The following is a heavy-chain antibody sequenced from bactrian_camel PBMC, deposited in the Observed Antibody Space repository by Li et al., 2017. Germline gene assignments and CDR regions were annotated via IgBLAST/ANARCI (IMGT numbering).Heavy chain of an antibody. D-gene: IGHD1*01. CDR1: GYSFDKHC. V-gene: IGHV3S53*01. CDR3: GASGMRRGSCLLAEYVYDF. Sequence: HVQLVESGGGSVRAGGSLTLSCVASGYSFDKHCMVWDRQAPGKEREGIAGIDKDGSTSYADSVKGRFTISKDNAKNTVSLEMTSLTPEDTAMYYCGASGMRRGSCLLAEYVYDFWGQGTQVTVS. J-gene: IGHJ4*01. CDR2: IDKDGST.